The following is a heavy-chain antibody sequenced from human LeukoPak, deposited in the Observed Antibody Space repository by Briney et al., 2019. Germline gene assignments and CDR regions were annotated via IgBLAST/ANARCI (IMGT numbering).Heavy chain of an antibody. D-gene: IGHD6-6*01. J-gene: IGHJ1*01. Sequence: PSETLSLTCTVSGGSISTYYWNWIRQPPGKGLEWIGYVYHSGSTNYNPSLQSRVTISVDTSKNQFSLNLNSVTAADTAVYYCARGGAARLHFQNWGQGTLVTVSS. V-gene: IGHV4-59*01. CDR1: GGSISTYY. CDR3: ARGGAARLHFQN. CDR2: VYHSGST.